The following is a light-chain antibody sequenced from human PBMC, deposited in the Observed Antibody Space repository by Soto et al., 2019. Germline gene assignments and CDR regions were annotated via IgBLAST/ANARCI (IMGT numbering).Light chain of an antibody. J-gene: IGLJ2*01. Sequence: QSALTQPRSVSGSPGQSVTISCTGTSSDVGGYNYVSWYQQHPGKAPKLIIYAVSGRPSGVPDRFSGSKSGNTASLTISWLQADDEADYYCCSYAGYYTLVFGGGTKVTVL. CDR1: SSDVGGYNY. CDR3: CSYAGYYTLV. V-gene: IGLV2-11*01. CDR2: AVS.